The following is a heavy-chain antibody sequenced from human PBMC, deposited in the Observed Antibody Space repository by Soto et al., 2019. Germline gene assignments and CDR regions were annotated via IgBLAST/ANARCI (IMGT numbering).Heavy chain of an antibody. J-gene: IGHJ3*02. Sequence: ASVKVSCKASGYTFTSYGISWVRHAPGQGLEWMGWISAYNGNTNYAQKLQGRVTMTTDTSTSTAYMELRSLRSDDTAVYYCAREKYGDYAFDIWGQGTMVTVSS. V-gene: IGHV1-18*01. CDR1: GYTFTSYG. CDR2: ISAYNGNT. CDR3: AREKYGDYAFDI. D-gene: IGHD4-17*01.